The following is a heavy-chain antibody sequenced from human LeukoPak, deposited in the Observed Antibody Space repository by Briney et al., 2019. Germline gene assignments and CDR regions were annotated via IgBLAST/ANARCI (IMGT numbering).Heavy chain of an antibody. Sequence: SETLSLTCTVSGDSTSSSDYYWGWIRQPPGKGLECIGGIYYSGSTYYNPSLKSRVTISIDTSKNQFSLKLSSVTAADTAVYYCARAYDGSDDSSYYFDFWGQGTLVTVSS. J-gene: IGHJ4*02. CDR1: GDSTSSSDYY. V-gene: IGHV4-39*01. CDR2: IYYSGST. CDR3: ARAYDGSDDSSYYFDF. D-gene: IGHD3-22*01.